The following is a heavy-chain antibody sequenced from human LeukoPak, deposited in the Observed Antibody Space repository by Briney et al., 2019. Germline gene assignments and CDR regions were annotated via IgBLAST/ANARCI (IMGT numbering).Heavy chain of an antibody. Sequence: GGSLRLSCAASGFTFSSYAMHWVRQAPGKGLEWVAVISYDGSNKYYADSVKGRFTISRDNSKNTLYLQMNSLRAEDTAVYYCARGGYGSAFDFWGQGTLVTVSS. V-gene: IGHV3-30-3*01. J-gene: IGHJ4*02. CDR3: ARGGYGSAFDF. CDR1: GFTFSSYA. D-gene: IGHD3-10*01. CDR2: ISYDGSNK.